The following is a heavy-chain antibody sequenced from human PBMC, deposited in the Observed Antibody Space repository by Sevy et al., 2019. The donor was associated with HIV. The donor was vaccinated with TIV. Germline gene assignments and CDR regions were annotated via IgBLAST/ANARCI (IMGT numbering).Heavy chain of an antibody. CDR2: ISSSSRYI. D-gene: IGHD6-6*01. J-gene: IGHJ3*02. Sequence: GESLKISCAASGFTFSSYSMNWVRQAPGKGLEWVSSISSSSRYIYYADSVKGRFTISRDNAKNSLYLQMNSLRAEDTAVYYCARDAEYSSSHDAFDIWGQGTMVTVSS. V-gene: IGHV3-21*01. CDR3: ARDAEYSSSHDAFDI. CDR1: GFTFSSYS.